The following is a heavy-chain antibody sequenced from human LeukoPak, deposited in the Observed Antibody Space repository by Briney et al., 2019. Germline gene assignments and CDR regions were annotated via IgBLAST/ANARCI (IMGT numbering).Heavy chain of an antibody. CDR1: GFTSSDYY. J-gene: IGHJ4*02. V-gene: IGHV3-11*05. Sequence: GGSLRLSCAASGFTSSDYYMSWIRQAPGKGLEWVSYITSSSSYTNYADSVKGRFTISRDNAKNSLYLQMNSLRAEDTAVYYCARDYYDSSGYYYFDYWGQGTLVTVSS. CDR2: ITSSSSYT. D-gene: IGHD3-22*01. CDR3: ARDYYDSSGYYYFDY.